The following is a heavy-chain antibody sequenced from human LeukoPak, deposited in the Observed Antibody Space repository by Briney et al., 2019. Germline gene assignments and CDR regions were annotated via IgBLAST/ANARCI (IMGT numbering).Heavy chain of an antibody. Sequence: SETLSLTCAVYGGSFSGYYWSWIRQPPGKGLEWIGSIYHSGSTYYNPSLKSRVTISVDTSKNQFSLRLSSVTAADTAIYYCARHAPVEPPARAFDFWGHGNLVVV. V-gene: IGHV4-34*01. D-gene: IGHD2-2*01. J-gene: IGHJ4*01. CDR2: IYHSGST. CDR3: ARHAPVEPPARAFDF. CDR1: GGSFSGYY.